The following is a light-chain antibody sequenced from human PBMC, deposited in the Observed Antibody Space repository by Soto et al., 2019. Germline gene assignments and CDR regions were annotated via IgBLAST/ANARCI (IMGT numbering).Light chain of an antibody. J-gene: IGKJ1*01. CDR1: QTIAKY. CDR3: QNYNSYSEA. Sequence: DIQLPPSPSSLSASVVYIVPITCRASQTIAKYLNWYQHKPGKAPNLLIYAASNLQSGVPSRFSGSGSGEAFTITISSLQTEDLENYYCQNYNSYSEAFGHGNKVDIK. CDR2: AAS. V-gene: IGKV1-39*01.